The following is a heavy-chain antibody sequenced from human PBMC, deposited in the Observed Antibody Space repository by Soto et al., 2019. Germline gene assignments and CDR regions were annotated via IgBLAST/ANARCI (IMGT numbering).Heavy chain of an antibody. CDR1: GLTFSAYG. CDR2: ISYDGSKK. D-gene: IGHD2-8*01. Sequence: QARLVESGGGVVQPGRSLRLSCEASGLTFSAYGMHWVRQAPGKGLEWVATISYDGSKKYFGDSVKGRFTISRDNSKSTLYLEMNSLRTEETAVYYCAKASHCNKGRCSLGLSGDRAFDIWGQGTMVTVSS. V-gene: IGHV3-30*18. J-gene: IGHJ3*02. CDR3: AKASHCNKGRCSLGLSGDRAFDI.